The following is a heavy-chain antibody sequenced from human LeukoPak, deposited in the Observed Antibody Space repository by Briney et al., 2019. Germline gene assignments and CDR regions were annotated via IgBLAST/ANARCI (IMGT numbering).Heavy chain of an antibody. CDR2: IYHSGST. D-gene: IGHD2-2*01. V-gene: IGHV4-38-2*02. CDR1: GYSISSGYY. Sequence: PSETLSLTCTVSGYSISSGYYWGWIRQPPGKGLEWIGSIYHSGSTYYNPSLKSRVTISVDTSKNQFSLKLSSVTAADTAVYYCARVYCSSTSCQYHFDYWGQGTLVTVSS. CDR3: ARVYCSSTSCQYHFDY. J-gene: IGHJ4*02.